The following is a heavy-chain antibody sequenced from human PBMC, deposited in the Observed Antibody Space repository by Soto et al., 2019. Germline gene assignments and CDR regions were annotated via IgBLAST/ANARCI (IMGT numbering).Heavy chain of an antibody. CDR2: IYYSGST. Sequence: QVQLQESGPGLVKPSETLSLTCTVSGGSISSYYWSWIRQPPGKGLEWIGYIYYSGSTNYNPSLKSRVTISVDTSKTQFSLKLSSVTAADTAVYYCARVGCSGGSCYSGYYYYYMDVWGKGTTVTVSS. J-gene: IGHJ6*03. CDR3: ARVGCSGGSCYSGYYYYYMDV. D-gene: IGHD2-15*01. CDR1: GGSISSYY. V-gene: IGHV4-59*01.